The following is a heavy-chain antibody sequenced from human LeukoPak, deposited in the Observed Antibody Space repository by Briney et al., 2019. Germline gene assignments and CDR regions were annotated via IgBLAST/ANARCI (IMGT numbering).Heavy chain of an antibody. D-gene: IGHD3-10*01. Sequence: SETLSLTCTVSGGSISSYYWSWIRQPPGKRLDCFGYIYYSGSTNYNPSLKSRVTISVDTSKNQFSLKLSSVTAADTAVYYCASLLWFGEAPGWFDPWGQGTLVTVSS. CDR1: GGSISSYY. J-gene: IGHJ5*02. CDR3: ASLLWFGEAPGWFDP. V-gene: IGHV4-59*08. CDR2: IYYSGST.